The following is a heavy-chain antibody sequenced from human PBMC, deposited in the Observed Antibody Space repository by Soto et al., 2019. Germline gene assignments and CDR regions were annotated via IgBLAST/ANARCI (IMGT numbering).Heavy chain of an antibody. Sequence: GGSLRLSCAASGFTFSSYGMHWVRQAPGKGLEWVAVISYDGSNKYYADSVKGRFTISRDNSKNTLYLQMNSLRAEDTAVYYCAKDSPDGMDVCGQRTTVTVSS. J-gene: IGHJ6*02. CDR1: GFTFSSYG. CDR2: ISYDGSNK. CDR3: AKDSPDGMDV. V-gene: IGHV3-30*18.